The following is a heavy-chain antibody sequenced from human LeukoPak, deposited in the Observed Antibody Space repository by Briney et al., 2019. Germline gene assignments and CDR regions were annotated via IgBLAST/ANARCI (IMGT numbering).Heavy chain of an antibody. Sequence: SETLSLTCAVSDGSFGPYYWSWIRQPPGKGLEYIGESNHSGSTNCNPSLKGRVTISVDKSKNQFSLRLSSLTAADTAVYCARGRNLHIFDIWGQGTMVTVSS. V-gene: IGHV4-34*01. CDR2: SNHSGST. D-gene: IGHD4-11*01. CDR1: DGSFGPYY. J-gene: IGHJ3*02. CDR3: ARGRNLHIFDI.